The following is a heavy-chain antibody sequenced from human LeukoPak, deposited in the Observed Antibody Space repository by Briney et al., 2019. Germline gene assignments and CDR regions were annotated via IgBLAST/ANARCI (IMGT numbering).Heavy chain of an antibody. J-gene: IGHJ4*02. D-gene: IGHD6-19*01. V-gene: IGHV4-34*01. CDR1: GGSFSGYY. Sequence: SETLSLTCAVYGGSFSGYYWSWICQPPGKGLEWIGEINHSGSTNYNPSLKSRVTISVDTSKNQFSLKLSSVTAADTAVYYCARKGYSSGFDYWGQGTLVTVSS. CDR3: ARKGYSSGFDY. CDR2: INHSGST.